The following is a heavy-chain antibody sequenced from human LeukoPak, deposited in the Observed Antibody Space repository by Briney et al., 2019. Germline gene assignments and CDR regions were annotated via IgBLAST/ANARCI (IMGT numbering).Heavy chain of an antibody. Sequence: GGSLRLSCAASGFTFDDYGMSWVRQAPGKGLEWVSGINWNGGSTGYADSVKGRFTISRDNAKNSLYLQMNSLRAEDTALYYCARARYNSGWGNWFDPWGQGTLVTVSS. CDR1: GFTFDDYG. V-gene: IGHV3-20*04. J-gene: IGHJ5*02. CDR3: ARARYNSGWGNWFDP. D-gene: IGHD6-19*01. CDR2: INWNGGST.